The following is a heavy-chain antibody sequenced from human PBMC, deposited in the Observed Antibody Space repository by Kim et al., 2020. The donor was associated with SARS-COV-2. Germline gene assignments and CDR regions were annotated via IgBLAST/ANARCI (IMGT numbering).Heavy chain of an antibody. Sequence: KGRFTISRDNSKNSLYLQMNSLRTEDTALYYCAKDNGSGSYYKSYGMDVWGQGTTVTVSS. J-gene: IGHJ6*02. CDR3: AKDNGSGSYYKSYGMDV. V-gene: IGHV3-43*01. D-gene: IGHD3-10*01.